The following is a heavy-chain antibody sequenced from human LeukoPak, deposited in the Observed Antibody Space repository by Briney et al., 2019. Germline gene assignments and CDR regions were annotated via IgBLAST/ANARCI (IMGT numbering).Heavy chain of an antibody. J-gene: IGHJ4*02. D-gene: IGHD4-17*01. Sequence: GGSLRLSCAASGFTFSTFAMIWVRQPPGKGLEWVSSIFPSGGEIHYADSVRGRFTISRDISKNAVYLQMNSLRAEDTAVYYCARDSYGDANFDSWGQGTLVTVSS. CDR1: GFTFSTFA. CDR2: IFPSGGEI. CDR3: ARDSYGDANFDS. V-gene: IGHV3-23*01.